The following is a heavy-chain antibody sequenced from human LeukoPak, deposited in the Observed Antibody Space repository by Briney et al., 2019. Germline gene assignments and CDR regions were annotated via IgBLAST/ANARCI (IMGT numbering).Heavy chain of an antibody. Sequence: SETLSLTCAVYGGSFSDYYWSWIRQPPGKGLEWIGEINHSGSTKYSPSLKSRVTISVDTSKNQFSLKLSSVTAADTAVYYCARRFGSGSYYRAQYYFDYWGQGTLVTVSS. D-gene: IGHD3-10*01. V-gene: IGHV4-34*01. CDR1: GGSFSDYY. CDR2: INHSGST. J-gene: IGHJ4*02. CDR3: ARRFGSGSYYRAQYYFDY.